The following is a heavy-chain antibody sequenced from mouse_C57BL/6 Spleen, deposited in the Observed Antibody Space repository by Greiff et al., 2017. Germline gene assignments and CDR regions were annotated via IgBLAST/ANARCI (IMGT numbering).Heavy chain of an antibody. CDR3: ARDYYGSSPFAD. V-gene: IGHV1-52*01. J-gene: IGHJ3*01. CDR1: GYTFTSYW. D-gene: IGHD1-1*01. CDR2: IDPSDSET. Sequence: QVQLQQPGAELVRPGSSVKLSCKASGYTFTSYWMHWVKQRPIQGLEWIGNIDPSDSETHYNQKFKDKATLTVDKSSSTAYMQLSSLTSEDSAVYYCARDYYGSSPFADWGQGTLVTVSA.